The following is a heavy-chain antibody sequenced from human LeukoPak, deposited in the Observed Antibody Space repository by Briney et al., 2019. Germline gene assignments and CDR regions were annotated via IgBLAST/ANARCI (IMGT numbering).Heavy chain of an antibody. J-gene: IGHJ5*02. V-gene: IGHV1-69*04. CDR2: IIPILGIA. CDR1: GGTFSSYA. Sequence: SVKVSCKASGGTFSSYAISWVRQAPGQGLEWMGRIIPILGIANYAQKFQGRVTITADKSTSTAYMELSSLKASDTAMYYCARQVGTERGYNWFDPWGQGTLVTVSS. D-gene: IGHD4-23*01. CDR3: ARQVGTERGYNWFDP.